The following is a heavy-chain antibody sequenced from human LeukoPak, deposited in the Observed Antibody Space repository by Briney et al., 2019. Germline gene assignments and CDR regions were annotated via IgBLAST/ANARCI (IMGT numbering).Heavy chain of an antibody. CDR3: AKDLGYSSGWDRTWYFDY. CDR2: ISGSGGST. CDR1: GFTFSSYA. V-gene: IGHV3-23*01. D-gene: IGHD6-19*01. J-gene: IGHJ4*02. Sequence: PGGSLRLSCAASGFTFSSYAMSWVRQAPGKGLEWVSAISGSGGSTYYADSVKGRFTISRDNSKNTLYLQMNSLRAEDTAVYYCAKDLGYSSGWDRTWYFDYWGQGTLVTVSS.